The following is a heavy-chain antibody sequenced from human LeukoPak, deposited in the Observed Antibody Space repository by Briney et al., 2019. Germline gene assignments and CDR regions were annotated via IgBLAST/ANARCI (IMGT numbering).Heavy chain of an antibody. CDR2: IYYSGST. D-gene: IGHD1-26*01. Sequence: SETLSLTCTVSGGSISSGDYYWSWIRQPPGKGLEWIGYIYYSGSTYYNPSLKSRVTISVDKSKNQFSLKLSSVTAADTAVYYCASSFGSYRESWFDYWGQGTLVTVSS. J-gene: IGHJ4*02. CDR3: ASSFGSYRESWFDY. CDR1: GGSISSGDYY. V-gene: IGHV4-30-4*08.